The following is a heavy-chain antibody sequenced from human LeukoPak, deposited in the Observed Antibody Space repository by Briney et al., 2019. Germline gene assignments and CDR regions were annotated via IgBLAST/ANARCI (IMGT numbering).Heavy chain of an antibody. J-gene: IGHJ3*02. CDR3: AKDPQSYYDSSGYSI. V-gene: IGHV3-23*01. Sequence: GGSLRLSCAASGFTFSSYAMSWVRQAPGKGLEWVSVISGSGGSTYYPDSVKGRFTISRDNSKNTLYLQMNSLRAEDTAVYYCAKDPQSYYDSSGYSIWGQGTMVTVSS. D-gene: IGHD3-22*01. CDR2: ISGSGGST. CDR1: GFTFSSYA.